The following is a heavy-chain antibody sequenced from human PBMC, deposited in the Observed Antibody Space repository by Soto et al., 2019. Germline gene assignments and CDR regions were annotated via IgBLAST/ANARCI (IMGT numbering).Heavy chain of an antibody. Sequence: ASVKVSCKASGYTFTGYYMHWVRQAPGQGREWMGWINPNSGGTNYAQKFQGWVTMTRDTSISTAYMELSRLRSDDTAVYYCARDHIAVASGSAHAFDIWGQGTMVNVSS. V-gene: IGHV1-2*04. CDR3: ARDHIAVASGSAHAFDI. J-gene: IGHJ3*02. D-gene: IGHD6-19*01. CDR2: INPNSGGT. CDR1: GYTFTGYY.